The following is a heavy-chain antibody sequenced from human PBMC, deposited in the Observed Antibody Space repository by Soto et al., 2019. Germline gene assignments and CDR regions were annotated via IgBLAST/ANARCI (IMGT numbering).Heavy chain of an antibody. Sequence: DSVKVSCRASGYTVTSYAMHWVRQAPGQRLEWMGWINAGNGNTKYSQKFQGRVTITRDTSASTAYMELSSLRSEDTAVYYCARVYCGGDCYPTSSFDYWGQGTLVTVSS. CDR2: INAGNGNT. D-gene: IGHD2-21*02. CDR1: GYTVTSYA. V-gene: IGHV1-3*01. CDR3: ARVYCGGDCYPTSSFDY. J-gene: IGHJ4*02.